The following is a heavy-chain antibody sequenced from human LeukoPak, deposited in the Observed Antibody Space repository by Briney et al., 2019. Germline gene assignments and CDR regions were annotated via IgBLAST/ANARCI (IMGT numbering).Heavy chain of an antibody. CDR1: GGSISSSSYY. CDR3: ARHVTVLRYFDWLHYFDY. V-gene: IGHV4-39*01. J-gene: IGHJ4*02. CDR2: IYYSGST. Sequence: SETLSLTCTVSGGSISSSSYYWGWIRQPPGKGLEWIGSIYYSGSTYYNPSLKSRVTISVDTSKNQFSLKLSSVTAADTAVYYCARHVTVLRYFDWLHYFDYWGQGTLVTVSS. D-gene: IGHD3-9*01.